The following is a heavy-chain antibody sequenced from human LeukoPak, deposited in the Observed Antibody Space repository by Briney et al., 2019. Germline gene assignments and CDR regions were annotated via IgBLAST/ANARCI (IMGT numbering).Heavy chain of an antibody. D-gene: IGHD1-26*01. J-gene: IGHJ3*02. CDR3: ARHQWVPAFDI. CDR1: GGSISSGSYY. V-gene: IGHV4-61*02. CDR2: IYSSGAT. Sequence: SETLSLTCTVSGGSISSGSYYWSWIRQPAGKGLEWIGRIYSSGATNYNPSLKSRVTISVDTSRNQFSLKLSSVTAADTAVYYCARHQWVPAFDIWGQGTMVTVSS.